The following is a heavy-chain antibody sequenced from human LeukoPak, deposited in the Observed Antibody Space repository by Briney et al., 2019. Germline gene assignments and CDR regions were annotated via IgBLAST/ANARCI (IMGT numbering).Heavy chain of an antibody. J-gene: IGHJ4*02. Sequence: SETLSLTCTVSGGSISSSSYYWGWIRQPPGKGLEWMGSIYYSGSTYYNPSLKSRVTISVDTSKNQFSLKLSSVTAADTAVYYCARQAKQNIQLWYRPYYFDYWGQGTLVTVSS. CDR2: IYYSGST. CDR1: GGSISSSSYY. V-gene: IGHV4-39*01. D-gene: IGHD5-18*01. CDR3: ARQAKQNIQLWYRPYYFDY.